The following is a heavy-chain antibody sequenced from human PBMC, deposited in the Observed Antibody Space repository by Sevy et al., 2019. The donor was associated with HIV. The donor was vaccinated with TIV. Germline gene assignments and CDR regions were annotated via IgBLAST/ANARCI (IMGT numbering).Heavy chain of an antibody. J-gene: IGHJ4*02. CDR3: ANGISARLDY. D-gene: IGHD6-6*01. V-gene: IGHV4-59*01. CDR2: IYYSGIT. CDR1: GDSIGGYY. Sequence: SETLSLTCTVSGDSIGGYYWSWIRQPPGKGLEWIGYIYYSGITNYNPSLKSRVTISADTSKNQISLNLSSVTAADTAVYYCANGISARLDYWGQGTLVTVSS.